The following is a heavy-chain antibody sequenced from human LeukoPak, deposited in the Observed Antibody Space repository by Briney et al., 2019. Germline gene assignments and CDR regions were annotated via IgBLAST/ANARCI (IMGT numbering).Heavy chain of an antibody. V-gene: IGHV3-30*02. D-gene: IGHD3-22*01. Sequence: GGSLRLSCAASGFTFSRYAMHWVRQAPGKGLEWVAFIRYDGGDKYYADSVKGRFTISRDNSKNTLYLQMNSLRAEDTAVYYCAKDSGDYYDSTRYFQHWGQGTLVTVSS. J-gene: IGHJ1*01. CDR2: IRYDGGDK. CDR1: GFTFSRYA. CDR3: AKDSGDYYDSTRYFQH.